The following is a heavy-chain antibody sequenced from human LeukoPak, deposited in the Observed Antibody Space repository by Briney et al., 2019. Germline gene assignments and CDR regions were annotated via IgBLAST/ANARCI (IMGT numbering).Heavy chain of an antibody. CDR2: IKEDGSEE. CDR1: GFTFSNYW. Sequence: GGSLRLSCVVSGFTFSNYWMTWVRQAPGKGLEWVANIKEDGSEEYYVDSVKGRFTISRDNGKNSLFLQMGSLRAEDTAVYFCARDRIYYGSGSYYNPPHYYYYYMDVWGKGTTVTVSS. CDR3: ARDRIYYGSGSYYNPPHYYYYYMDV. D-gene: IGHD3-10*01. J-gene: IGHJ6*03. V-gene: IGHV3-7*01.